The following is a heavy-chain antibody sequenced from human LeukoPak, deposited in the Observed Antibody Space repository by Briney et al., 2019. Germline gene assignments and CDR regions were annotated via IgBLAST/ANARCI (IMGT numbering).Heavy chain of an antibody. CDR3: ARHYGRSYYDFWSGLGY. V-gene: IGHV4-59*01. D-gene: IGHD3-3*01. CDR1: GGSISSYY. Sequence: SETLSLTCTVSGGSISSYYWSWIRQPPGKGLEWIGYIYYSGSTNYNPSLKSRVTISVDTSKNQFSLKLSSVTAADTAVYYCARHYGRSYYDFWSGLGYWGQGTLVTVSS. CDR2: IYYSGST. J-gene: IGHJ4*02.